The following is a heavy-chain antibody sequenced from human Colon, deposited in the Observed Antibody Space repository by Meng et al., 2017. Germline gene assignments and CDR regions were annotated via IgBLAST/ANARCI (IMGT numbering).Heavy chain of an antibody. V-gene: IGHV4-30-4*01. CDR3: ARGYYDSSGYGYWYFDL. CDR1: GGSISSGDYY. Sequence: RQECGPGVVTPPQTLSLTWTVSGGSISSGDYYWSWIRQPPGKGLEWIEYIYYSGSTYYSPSLKSRVTISVDTSKNQFSLKLSSVTAADTAVYYCARGYYDSSGYGYWYFDLWGRGTLVTVSS. J-gene: IGHJ2*01. CDR2: IYYSGST. D-gene: IGHD3-22*01.